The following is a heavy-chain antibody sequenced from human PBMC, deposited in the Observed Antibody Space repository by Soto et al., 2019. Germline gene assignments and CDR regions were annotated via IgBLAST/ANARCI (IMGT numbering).Heavy chain of an antibody. D-gene: IGHD5-12*01. CDR3: ARQRGYSGYDSGRFDY. Sequence: QVQLQESGPGLVKPSQTLSLTCTVSGGSISSGGYYWSWIRQHPGKGLEWIGYIYYSGSPYYNPPLERRVTISVDTSKNQFSLQLSSVTAADTAVYYCARQRGYSGYDSGRFDYWGQGTLVTFSS. CDR2: IYYSGSP. CDR1: GGSISSGGYY. J-gene: IGHJ4*02. V-gene: IGHV4-31*03.